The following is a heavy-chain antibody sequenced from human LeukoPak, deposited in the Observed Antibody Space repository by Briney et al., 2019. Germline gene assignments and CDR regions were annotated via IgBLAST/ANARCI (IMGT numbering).Heavy chain of an antibody. D-gene: IGHD2-2*01. CDR1: GFTFSSYA. V-gene: IGHV3-23*01. CDR3: AKDRGSTSTYFDY. CDR2: ISGSGGST. J-gene: IGHJ4*02. Sequence: GGSLRLSCAASGFTFSSYAMSWVRQAPGKGLEWVSAISGSGGSTYYADSVKGQFTISRDNSKNTLYLQMNSLRAEDTAVYYCAKDRGSTSTYFDYWGQGTLVTVSS.